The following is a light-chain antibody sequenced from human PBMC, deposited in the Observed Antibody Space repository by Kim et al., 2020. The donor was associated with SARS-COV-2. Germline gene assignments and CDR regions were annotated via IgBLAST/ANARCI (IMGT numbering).Light chain of an antibody. CDR2: RDS. Sequence: GALGKTAIITGGEDNIGSKKVHGYQEKPGQAPVLVIYRDSNRASGIPERFSGSKSGNTATLTISRAQAGDEADYYCQVWDSSTVVFGGGTRLTVL. CDR1: NIGSKK. CDR3: QVWDSSTVV. J-gene: IGLJ2*01. V-gene: IGLV3-9*01.